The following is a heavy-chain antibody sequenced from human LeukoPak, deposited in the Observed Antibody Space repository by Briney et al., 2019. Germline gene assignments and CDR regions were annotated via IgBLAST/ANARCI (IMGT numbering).Heavy chain of an antibody. CDR1: GYSFSNSW. J-gene: IGHJ6*02. D-gene: IGHD3-9*01. CDR2: ISPGDSDT. V-gene: IGHV5-51*01. Sequence: GESLKISCRGSGYSFSNSWIGWVRQMPGKGLECMGIISPGDSDTRYSPSFQGQVTISADKSIRTAYLQWSSLKASDTAMYYCVRQRRIILTGSPYYYYAKEVWGQGTTVTVTS. CDR3: VRQRRIILTGSPYYYYAKEV.